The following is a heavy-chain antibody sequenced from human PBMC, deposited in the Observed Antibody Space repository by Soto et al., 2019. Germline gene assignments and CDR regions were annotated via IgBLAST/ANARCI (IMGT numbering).Heavy chain of an antibody. CDR3: ARSRVAASSFLSPATRDIYYYYYGMDV. Sequence: SVKVSCKASGGTFSSYAISWVRQAPGQGLEWMGGIIPIFGTANYAQKFQGRVTITADESTSTAYMELSSLRSEDTAVYYCARSRVAASSFLSPATRDIYYYYYGMDVWGQGTTVTVSS. V-gene: IGHV1-69*13. CDR2: IIPIFGTA. J-gene: IGHJ6*02. D-gene: IGHD2-15*01. CDR1: GGTFSSYA.